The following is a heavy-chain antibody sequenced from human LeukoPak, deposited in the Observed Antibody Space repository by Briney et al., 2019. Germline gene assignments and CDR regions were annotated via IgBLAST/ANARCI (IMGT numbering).Heavy chain of an antibody. V-gene: IGHV3-11*04. J-gene: IGHJ5*02. CDR2: ISSSGSTI. Sequence: GGSLRLSCAASGFTFSDYYMSWIRQAPGKGLEWVSYISSSGSTIYYADSVKGRFTISRDNAKNSLYLQMNSLRAEDTAVYYCARDRYHYDSSGHSRWFDPWGQGTLVTVSS. CDR1: GFTFSDYY. CDR3: ARDRYHYDSSGHSRWFDP. D-gene: IGHD3-22*01.